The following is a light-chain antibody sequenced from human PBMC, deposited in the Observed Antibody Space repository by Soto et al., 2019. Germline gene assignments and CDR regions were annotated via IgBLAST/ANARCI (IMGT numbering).Light chain of an antibody. J-gene: IGLJ2*01. V-gene: IGLV1-44*01. CDR1: TSNIGINT. CDR3: STWDDSLNGVV. CDR2: SNN. Sequence: QSVLTQPPSVSGTPGQRVSISCSGSTSNIGINTVNWYQQLPGSAPRLLMYSNNQRPSGVPDRFSGSKSGTSAPLAISGLQSEDEADYYCSTWDDSLNGVVFGGGTKVTVL.